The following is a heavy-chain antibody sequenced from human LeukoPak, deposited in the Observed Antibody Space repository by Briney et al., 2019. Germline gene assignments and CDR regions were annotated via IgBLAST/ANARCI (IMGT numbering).Heavy chain of an antibody. V-gene: IGHV1-24*01. J-gene: IGHJ4*02. CDR1: GYTLTELS. Sequence: ASVKVSCKVSGYTLTELSMHWVRQAPGKGLEWMGGFDPEDGETIYAQKFQGRVTMTEDTSTDTAYMELSSLRAEDTAVYYCAKVGSRWELLYYFDYWGQGTLVTVSS. CDR3: AKVGSRWELLYYFDY. CDR2: FDPEDGET. D-gene: IGHD1-26*01.